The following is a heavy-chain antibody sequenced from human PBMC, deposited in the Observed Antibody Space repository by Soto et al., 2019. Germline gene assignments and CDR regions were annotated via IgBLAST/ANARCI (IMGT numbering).Heavy chain of an antibody. CDR1: GFTFSSYG. V-gene: IGHV3-33*01. CDR2: IWYDGSNK. D-gene: IGHD6-19*01. CDR3: ARGLSFSGWGFDY. J-gene: IGHJ4*02. Sequence: QVQLVESGGGVVQPGRSLRLSCAASGFTFSSYGMHWVRQAPGKGLEWVAVIWYDGSNKYYADSVKGRFTISRDNSKNTLYLQMNSLRAEDTAVYYCARGLSFSGWGFDYWGQGTLVPVSS.